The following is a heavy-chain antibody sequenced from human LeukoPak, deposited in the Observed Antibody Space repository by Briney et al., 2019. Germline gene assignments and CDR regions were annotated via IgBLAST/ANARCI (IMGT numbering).Heavy chain of an antibody. CDR3: AREARTYYYDG. D-gene: IGHD3-22*01. CDR2: ISYDGSNK. J-gene: IGHJ4*02. Sequence: GGSLRLSCAASGFTFGSYAMHWVRQAPGKGLEWVAVISYDGSNKYYADSVKGRFTISRDNSKNTLYLQMNSLRAEDTAVYYCAREARTYYYDGWGQGTLVTVSS. V-gene: IGHV3-30-3*01. CDR1: GFTFGSYA.